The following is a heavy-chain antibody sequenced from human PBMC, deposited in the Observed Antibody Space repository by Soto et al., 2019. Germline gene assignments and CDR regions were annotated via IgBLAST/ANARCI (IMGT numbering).Heavy chain of an antibody. J-gene: IGHJ4*02. CDR2: ISSSSSYT. CDR1: GFTFSDYY. Sequence: PWGSLRLSCAASGFTFSDYYMSWIRQAPGKGLEWVSYISSSSSYTNYADSVKGRFTISRDNAKNSLYLQMNSLRAEDTAVYYCARFTYYYDSSGPTDYWGQGTLVSVSS. CDR3: ARFTYYYDSSGPTDY. V-gene: IGHV3-11*06. D-gene: IGHD3-22*01.